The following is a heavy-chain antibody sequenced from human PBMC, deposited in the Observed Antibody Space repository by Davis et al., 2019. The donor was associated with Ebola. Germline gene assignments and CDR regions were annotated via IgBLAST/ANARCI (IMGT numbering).Heavy chain of an antibody. CDR3: AREGIVWFRESSSRYFDY. CDR1: GFTFSSYE. Sequence: GGSLRLSCAASGFTFSSYEMNWVRQAPGKGLEWVSYISGSGSTIYYADSVKGRFTISRDNAKNSLYLQMNSLRAEDTAVYYCAREGIVWFRESSSRYFDYWGQGTLVTVSS. D-gene: IGHD3-10*01. CDR2: ISGSGSTI. V-gene: IGHV3-48*03. J-gene: IGHJ4*02.